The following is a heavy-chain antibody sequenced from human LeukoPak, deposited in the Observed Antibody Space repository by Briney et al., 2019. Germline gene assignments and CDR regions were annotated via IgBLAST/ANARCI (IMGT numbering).Heavy chain of an antibody. D-gene: IGHD1-1*01. CDR3: AKELDFDGGTFFFDH. J-gene: IGHJ4*02. Sequence: GGSLRLSCAASGFTFSSYGMHWVRQAPGKGLEWVAFIRYDGSNKYYADSVKGRFTISRDNSKNTLYLQMNSLRAEDTAVYYCAKELDFDGGTFFFDHWGQGALVTVSS. CDR1: GFTFSSYG. V-gene: IGHV3-30*02. CDR2: IRYDGSNK.